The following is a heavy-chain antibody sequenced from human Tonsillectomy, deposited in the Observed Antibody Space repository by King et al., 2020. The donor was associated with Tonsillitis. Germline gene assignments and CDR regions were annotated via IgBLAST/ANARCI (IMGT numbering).Heavy chain of an antibody. CDR1: GDSLTSGGYF. J-gene: IGHJ4*02. CDR3: ARNRDYGDYVDF. CDR2: IYHSGPT. D-gene: IGHD4-17*01. V-gene: IGHV4-31*03. Sequence: QLQESGPGLVRPSQTLSLICSVSGDSLTSGGYFCSWIRQHPDKGLAWIGAIYHSGPTYHTPSLRSRLFMSVDTSKNQFSLRLTSVTAADTAVYYCARNRDYGDYVDFWGQGTLVAVSS.